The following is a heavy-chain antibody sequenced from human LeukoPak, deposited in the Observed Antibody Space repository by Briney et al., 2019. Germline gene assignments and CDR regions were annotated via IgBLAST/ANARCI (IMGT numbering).Heavy chain of an antibody. J-gene: IGHJ6*02. V-gene: IGHV3-21*01. CDR2: ISSSSSYI. CDR3: ARGVVGYEYYYYGMDV. CDR1: GFTVSSNY. D-gene: IGHD3-3*01. Sequence: GGSLRLSCAASGFTVSSNYMSWVRQAPGKGLEWVSSISSSSSYIYYADSVKGRFTISRDNAKNSLYLQMNSLRAEDTAVYYCARGVVGYEYYYYGMDVWGQGTTVTVSS.